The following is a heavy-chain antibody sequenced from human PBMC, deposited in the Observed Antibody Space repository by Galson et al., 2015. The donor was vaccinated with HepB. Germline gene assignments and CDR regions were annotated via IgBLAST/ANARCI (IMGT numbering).Heavy chain of an antibody. CDR1: GGSIISSSW. D-gene: IGHD1-14*01. CDR2: VYHSGST. Sequence: ETLSLTCAVSGGSIISSSWWSWVRQSPGKGLEWIGEVYHSGSTDYNPSLKSRVTISVDTSKNQFSLTLTSMTAADTAVYYCAGNKPRKTRTAEGGYFDYWGQGTLVTVSS. J-gene: IGHJ4*02. CDR3: AGNKPRKTRTAEGGYFDY. V-gene: IGHV4-4*02.